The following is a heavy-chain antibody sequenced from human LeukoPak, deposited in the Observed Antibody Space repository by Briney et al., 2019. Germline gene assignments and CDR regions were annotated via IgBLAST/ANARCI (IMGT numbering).Heavy chain of an antibody. CDR2: ISGAGGST. CDR1: GFTFSNYA. Sequence: QSGGSLRLSCAASGFTFSNYAMNWVRQAPGKGLEWVSAISGAGGSTYYADSVRGRLTISRDNSKDTLYLQMNSLRAEDTAVYYCAKRGATRTIDYWDQGTLVTVSS. J-gene: IGHJ4*02. V-gene: IGHV3-23*01. CDR3: AKRGATRTIDY. D-gene: IGHD1-26*01.